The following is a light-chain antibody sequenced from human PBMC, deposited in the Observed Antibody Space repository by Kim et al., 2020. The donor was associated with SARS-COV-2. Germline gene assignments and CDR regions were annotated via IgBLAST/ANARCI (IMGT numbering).Light chain of an antibody. V-gene: IGKV3-20*01. CDR2: AAS. CDR3: QQYRKSPYS. Sequence: WFPGEGAALSCRANESVSSSYLAWYQQKPGQAPRLLIYAASSRASGIPDRFSGSGSGTDFTLTITRLEPEDFAVYFCQQYRKSPYSFGQGTKLEI. CDR1: ESVSSSY. J-gene: IGKJ2*03.